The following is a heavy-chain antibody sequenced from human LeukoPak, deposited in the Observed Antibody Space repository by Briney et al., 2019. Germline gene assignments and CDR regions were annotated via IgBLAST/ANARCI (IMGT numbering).Heavy chain of an antibody. V-gene: IGHV3-21*01. J-gene: IGHJ6*03. CDR2: VSSSSSYI. CDR3: ARAEKTTVTTMRYMDV. Sequence: PGGSLRLSCAASGFTFSSYTMHWVRQAPGKGLEWVSSVSSSSSYIYYVDSMKGRFTISRDNAKNSLYLQMNSLGAEDTGMYYCARAEKTTVTTMRYMDVWGKGTTVTVSS. D-gene: IGHD4-17*01. CDR1: GFTFSSYT.